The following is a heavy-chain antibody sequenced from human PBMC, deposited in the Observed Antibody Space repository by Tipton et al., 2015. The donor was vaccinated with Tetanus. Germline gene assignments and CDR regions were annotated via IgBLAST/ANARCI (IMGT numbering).Heavy chain of an antibody. J-gene: IGHJ4*02. CDR3: ARDASRYTYGSHYFDY. Sequence: SLRLSCAASGFTFSNYWMSWVRQAPGRGLEWVASIKQDGSDKNYVDSVKGRFTISRDNAKNSLYLQMSSPRAEGTAVYYCARDASRYTYGSHYFDYWGQGTLVTVSS. CDR1: GFTFSNYW. D-gene: IGHD5-18*01. V-gene: IGHV3-7*01. CDR2: IKQDGSDK.